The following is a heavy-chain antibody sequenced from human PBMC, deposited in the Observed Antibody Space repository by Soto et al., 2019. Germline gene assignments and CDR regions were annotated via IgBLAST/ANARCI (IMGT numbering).Heavy chain of an antibody. Sequence: SETLSLTCAVYGGSFSGYYWSWIRQPPGKGLEWIGEINHSGSTHYNPSLKSRVTISVDTSKNQFSLKLSSVTAADTAVYYCATGSVVVMTGAFDIWGQGTMVTVSS. V-gene: IGHV4-34*01. CDR1: GGSFSGYY. D-gene: IGHD3-22*01. CDR3: ATGSVVVMTGAFDI. CDR2: INHSGST. J-gene: IGHJ3*02.